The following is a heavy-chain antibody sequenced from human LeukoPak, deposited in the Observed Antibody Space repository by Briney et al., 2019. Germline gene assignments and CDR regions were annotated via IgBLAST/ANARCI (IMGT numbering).Heavy chain of an antibody. Sequence: GSLRLSCAASGFTFSDYFMNWVRQAPGKGLEWVSSISRSSSYIYYADSMKGRFTISRDNAKNSLYLQMNSLRAEDTAVYYCARDLEVEGIGPTLWGQGTLVTVSS. V-gene: IGHV3-21*01. D-gene: IGHD2-15*01. CDR3: ARDLEVEGIGPTL. CDR1: GFTFSDYF. J-gene: IGHJ4*02. CDR2: ISRSSSYI.